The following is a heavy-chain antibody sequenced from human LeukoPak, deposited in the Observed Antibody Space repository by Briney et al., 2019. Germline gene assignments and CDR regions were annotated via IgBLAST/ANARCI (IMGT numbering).Heavy chain of an antibody. V-gene: IGHV3-48*01. CDR2: TSSSSSTI. J-gene: IGHJ5*02. D-gene: IGHD2-15*01. CDR1: GFTFSSYS. CDR3: ARDGPGYCSGGSCVYNWFDP. Sequence: GGSLRLSCAASGFTFSSYSMNWVRQAPGKGLQWVSYTSSSSSTIYYADSVKGRFTISRDNAKNSLYLQMNSLRAEDTAVYYCARDGPGYCSGGSCVYNWFDPWGQGTLVTVSS.